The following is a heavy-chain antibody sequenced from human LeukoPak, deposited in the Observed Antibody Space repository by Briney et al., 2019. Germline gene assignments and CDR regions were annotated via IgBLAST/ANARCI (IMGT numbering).Heavy chain of an antibody. V-gene: IGHV1-69*13. J-gene: IGHJ3*02. D-gene: IGHD6-19*01. CDR1: GGTFSSYA. CDR3: ARRGWSSQDAFDI. Sequence: SVKVSCRASGGTFSSYAISWVRQAPGQGLEWMGGIIPIFGTANYAQKFQGRVTITADESTSTAYMELSSLRSEDTAVYYCARRGWSSQDAFDIWSQGTMVTVSS. CDR2: IIPIFGTA.